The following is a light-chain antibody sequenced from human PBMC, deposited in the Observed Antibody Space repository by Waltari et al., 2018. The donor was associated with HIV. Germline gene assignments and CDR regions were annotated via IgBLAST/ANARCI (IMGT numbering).Light chain of an antibody. Sequence: QSALTQPPSASGSPGQSVTISCTGTNSDIGGYNYVSWYQQHPGKAPKLVISDGTKRPSGVPGRFSGSKSGTTASLTVSGLQAEDEADYYCSSDANKNGFYVVFGGGTRLTVL. CDR2: DGT. J-gene: IGLJ2*01. V-gene: IGLV2-8*01. CDR3: SSDANKNGFYVV. CDR1: NSDIGGYNY.